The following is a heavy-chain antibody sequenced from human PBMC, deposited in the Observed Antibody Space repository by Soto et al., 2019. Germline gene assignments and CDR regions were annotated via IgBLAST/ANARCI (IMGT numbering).Heavy chain of an antibody. CDR3: ARGKPVLRYLDWLATENWFDP. Sequence: ASVKVSCKASGYTFTGYYMHWVRQAPGQGLEWMGWINPNSGGTNYAQKFQGWVTMTRDTSISTAYMELSRLRSDDTAVYYCARGKPVLRYLDWLATENWFDPWGQGTLVTISS. CDR2: INPNSGGT. V-gene: IGHV1-2*04. CDR1: GYTFTGYY. D-gene: IGHD3-9*01. J-gene: IGHJ5*02.